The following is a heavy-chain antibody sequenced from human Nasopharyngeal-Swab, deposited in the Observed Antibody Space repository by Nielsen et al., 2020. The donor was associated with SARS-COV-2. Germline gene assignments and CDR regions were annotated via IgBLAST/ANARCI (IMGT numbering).Heavy chain of an antibody. Sequence: SETLSLTCAVYGGSFSGYYWSWIRQPPGKGLEWIGEINHSGSTNYNPSLKSRVTISVDTSKNQFSLKLSSVTAADTAVYYCARRTGYYYYYGMDVWGQGTTVTVSS. V-gene: IGHV4-34*01. CDR1: GGSFSGYY. CDR2: INHSGST. J-gene: IGHJ6*02. CDR3: ARRTGYYYYYGMDV. D-gene: IGHD3/OR15-3a*01.